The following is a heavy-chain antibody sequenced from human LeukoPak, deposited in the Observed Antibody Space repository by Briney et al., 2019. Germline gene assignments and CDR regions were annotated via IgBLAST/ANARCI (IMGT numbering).Heavy chain of an antibody. CDR2: MGTNADT. CDR3: ARVSRYYDISTGYPNWFDP. Sequence: PGGSLRLSCAASGFTVSSHDMHWVRQTTGRGLEWVSVMGTNADTHYPGSVKGRFTISRDNAKKSLYLQMNSLRAEDTAVYYCARVSRYYDISTGYPNWFDPWGQGTLVTVSS. J-gene: IGHJ5*02. V-gene: IGHV3-13*04. CDR1: GFTVSSHD. D-gene: IGHD3-9*01.